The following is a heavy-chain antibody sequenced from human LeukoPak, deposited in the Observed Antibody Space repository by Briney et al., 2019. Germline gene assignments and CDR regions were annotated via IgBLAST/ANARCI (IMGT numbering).Heavy chain of an antibody. D-gene: IGHD1-26*01. J-gene: IGHJ3*02. CDR3: AKVSRSGRGDDAFDI. Sequence: ASVKVSCKVSEYSLTELSMDWVRQAPGKGLEWMGGFDPENGDILYAQKFQGRVTMTEDTSTDTAYMELSSLRSEDTAVYYCAKVSRSGRGDDAFDIWGQGTMVTVSS. V-gene: IGHV1-24*01. CDR1: EYSLTELS. CDR2: FDPENGDI.